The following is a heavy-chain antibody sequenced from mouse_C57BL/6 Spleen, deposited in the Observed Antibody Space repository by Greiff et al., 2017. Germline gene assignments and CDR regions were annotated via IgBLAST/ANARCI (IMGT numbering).Heavy chain of an antibody. J-gene: IGHJ2*01. CDR3: AREGYDEDDY. CDR1: GYTFTSYW. D-gene: IGHD2-2*01. CDR2: IHPNSGST. Sequence: VQLQQPGAELVKPGASVKLSCKASGYTFTSYWMHWVKQRPGQGLEWIGMIHPNSGSTNYNEKFKSKATLTVDKSSSTAYMQRSSLTSEDSAVYYCAREGYDEDDYWGKGTTRTVSS. V-gene: IGHV1-64*01.